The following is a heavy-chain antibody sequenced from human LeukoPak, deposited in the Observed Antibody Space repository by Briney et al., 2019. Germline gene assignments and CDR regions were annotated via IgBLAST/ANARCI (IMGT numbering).Heavy chain of an antibody. V-gene: IGHV3-74*01. Sequence: PGGSLRLSCVASGFTFTSHWMHWVRPAPGKGLVCVSRIKSDGTYSDYGDSVRGRFTISRDNAKDTLYLQMNSLRVEDTAVYYCVRDDDQYGVDYWGRGTLVTVSS. D-gene: IGHD1-1*01. J-gene: IGHJ4*02. CDR2: IKSDGTYS. CDR1: GFTFTSHW. CDR3: VRDDDQYGVDY.